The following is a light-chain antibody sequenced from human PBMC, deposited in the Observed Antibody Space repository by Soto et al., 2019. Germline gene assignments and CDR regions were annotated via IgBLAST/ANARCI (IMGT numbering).Light chain of an antibody. CDR1: QSVSSSY. CDR3: QQYNNWWT. V-gene: IGKV3-20*01. Sequence: EIVLTQSPGTLSLSPGERATLSCRASQSVSSSYLAWYQQKPGQAPRLLIYGASSRATGIPDRFSGSGSGTDFTLTISSLQSEDFGVYYCQQYNNWWTFGQGTKVDIK. J-gene: IGKJ1*01. CDR2: GAS.